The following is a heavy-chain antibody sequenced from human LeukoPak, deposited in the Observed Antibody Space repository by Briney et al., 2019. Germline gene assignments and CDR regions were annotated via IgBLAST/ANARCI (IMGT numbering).Heavy chain of an antibody. D-gene: IGHD3-10*01. Sequence: SETLSLTCTVSGGSISSYYWSWIRQPPGKGLEWIGYIYYSGSTNYNPSLKSRVTISVDTSKNQFSLKLSSVTAADTAVYYCASFNYYYGSGSYYKSSDYWGQGTLVTVSS. J-gene: IGHJ4*02. V-gene: IGHV4-59*12. CDR1: GGSISSYY. CDR2: IYYSGST. CDR3: ASFNYYYGSGSYYKSSDY.